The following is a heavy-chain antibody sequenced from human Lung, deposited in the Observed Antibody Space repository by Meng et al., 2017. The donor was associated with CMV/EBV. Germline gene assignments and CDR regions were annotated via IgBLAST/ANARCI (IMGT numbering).Heavy chain of an antibody. CDR2: VYYSGGT. CDR1: GGSIGSYY. V-gene: IGHV4-59*01. Sequence: SXTXSLXCTVPGGSIGSYYWSWIRQAPGKGLEWIGLVYYSGGTDYNPSVKSRVTISIDTSKSQFSLKVRSVTAADTAVYYCARGSGQWLPDYEFWGQGSLVTVSS. CDR3: ARGSGQWLPDYEF. D-gene: IGHD6-19*01. J-gene: IGHJ4*02.